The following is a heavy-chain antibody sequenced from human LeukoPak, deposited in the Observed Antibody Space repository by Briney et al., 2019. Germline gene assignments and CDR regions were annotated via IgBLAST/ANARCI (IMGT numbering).Heavy chain of an antibody. Sequence: PSETLSLTCAVSGYSISSGYYWGWIRQPPGKGLEWIGSIYHSGSTNYNPSLKSRVTISVDTSKNQFSLKLSSVTAADTAVYYCARRADWGYNYYYYYYMDVWGKGTTVTVSS. V-gene: IGHV4-38-2*01. J-gene: IGHJ6*03. D-gene: IGHD7-27*01. CDR2: IYHSGST. CDR3: ARRADWGYNYYYYYYMDV. CDR1: GYSISSGYY.